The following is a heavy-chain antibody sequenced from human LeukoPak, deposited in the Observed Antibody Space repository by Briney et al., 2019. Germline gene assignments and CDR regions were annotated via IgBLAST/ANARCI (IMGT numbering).Heavy chain of an antibody. J-gene: IGHJ3*02. CDR3: ARAEYYNWNYVSWENAFDI. CDR2: ISAYNGNT. V-gene: IGHV1-18*01. D-gene: IGHD1-7*01. CDR1: GYTFTSYG. Sequence: GASVKVSCKAAGYTFTSYGISWVRQAPGQGLEGMGGISAYNGNTNYAQKLHGRVTMTTDTSTSTAYMELRSLRSDDTAVYYCARAEYYNWNYVSWENAFDIWGQGTMVTVSS.